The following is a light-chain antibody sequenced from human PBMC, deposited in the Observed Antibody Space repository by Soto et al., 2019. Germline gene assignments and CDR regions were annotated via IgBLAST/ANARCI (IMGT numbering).Light chain of an antibody. Sequence: EIVMTQTPLSAPVVLGQPASFSCRSNQSLVHSDGNTYLNWLQQRPGQPPRLLIYKISNRFSGVPERFSGSGAGADFTLTISRVEAADVATDSCMQATQLPWTFGQGTRVEI. J-gene: IGKJ1*01. CDR3: MQATQLPWT. V-gene: IGKV2-24*01. CDR1: QSLVHSDGNTY. CDR2: KIS.